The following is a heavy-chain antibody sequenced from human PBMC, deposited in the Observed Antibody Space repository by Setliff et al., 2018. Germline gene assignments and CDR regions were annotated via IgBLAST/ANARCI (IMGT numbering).Heavy chain of an antibody. J-gene: IGHJ6*02. CDR3: ARNWVTAQHYYYGMDV. CDR2: IWNDGSSK. V-gene: IGHV3-33*01. CDR1: GFTFRNYG. Sequence: GGSLRLSWVASGFTFRNYGMHWVRQAPGKGLEWVALIWNDGSSKFYGDSVKGRITISRDNSKNTLYLQMDSLRADDTAVYYCARNWVTAQHYYYGMDVWGQGTTVTVSS. D-gene: IGHD2-21*02.